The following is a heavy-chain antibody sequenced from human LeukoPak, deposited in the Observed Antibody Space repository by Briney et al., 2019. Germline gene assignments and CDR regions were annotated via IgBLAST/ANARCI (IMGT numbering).Heavy chain of an antibody. CDR1: GFTFSSYG. Sequence: GGSLRLSCAASGFTFSSYGMHWVRQAPGKGLEWVAVIWYDGSNKYYADSVKGRFTISRDNSKNTLYLQMNSLRAEDTAVYYCARGLLRYSLRFDYWGQGTLVTVSS. V-gene: IGHV3-33*01. CDR2: IWYDGSNK. J-gene: IGHJ4*02. D-gene: IGHD3-9*01. CDR3: ARGLLRYSLRFDY.